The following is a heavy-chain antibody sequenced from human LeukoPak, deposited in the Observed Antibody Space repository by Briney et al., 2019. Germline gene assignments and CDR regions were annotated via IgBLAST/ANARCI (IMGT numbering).Heavy chain of an antibody. CDR3: AKSNYYGSERDAFDI. J-gene: IGHJ3*02. D-gene: IGHD3-10*01. Sequence: PGGSLRLSCAASGFTFSSYAMSWVRQAPGKGLEWVSAISGSGGSTYYADSVKGRFTIFRDNSKNTLYLQMNSLRAEDTAVYYCAKSNYYGSERDAFDIWGQGTMVTVSS. CDR1: GFTFSSYA. V-gene: IGHV3-23*01. CDR2: ISGSGGST.